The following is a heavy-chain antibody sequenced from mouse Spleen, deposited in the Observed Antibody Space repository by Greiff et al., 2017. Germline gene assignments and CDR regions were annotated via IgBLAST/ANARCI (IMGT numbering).Heavy chain of an antibody. Sequence: EVMLVESGGGLVKPGGSLKLSCAASGFTFSSYAMSWVRQTPEKRLEWVATISSGGSYTYYPDSVKGRFTISRDNAKNTLYLQMSSLRSEDTAMYYCARESSYYYGSSYYTMDYWGQGTSVTVSS. CDR2: ISSGGSYT. J-gene: IGHJ4*01. CDR3: ARESSYYYGSSYYTMDY. CDR1: GFTFSSYA. D-gene: IGHD1-1*01. V-gene: IGHV5-9-1*01.